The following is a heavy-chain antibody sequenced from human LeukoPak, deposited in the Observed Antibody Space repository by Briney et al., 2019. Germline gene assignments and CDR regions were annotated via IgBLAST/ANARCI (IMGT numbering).Heavy chain of an antibody. CDR2: ISSSSSYI. Sequence: GGSLRLSCAASGFTFSSYSMNWVRQAPGKGLEWVSSISSSSSYIYYADSEKGRFTISRDNAKNSLYLQMNSLRAEDTAVYYCARDPSGWYCFDYWGQGTLVTVSS. J-gene: IGHJ4*02. CDR3: ARDPSGWYCFDY. V-gene: IGHV3-21*01. D-gene: IGHD6-19*01. CDR1: GFTFSSYS.